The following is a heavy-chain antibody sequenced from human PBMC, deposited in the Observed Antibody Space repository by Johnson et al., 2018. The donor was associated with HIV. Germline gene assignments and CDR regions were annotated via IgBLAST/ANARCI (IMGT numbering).Heavy chain of an antibody. CDR3: SKDSIMITFGGIFGL. Sequence: QVQLVESGGGVVQPGGSLRLSCAASGFTFSSYGMHWVRQAPGKGLEWVAFLQHDGTSKYYTDSVKGRFTISRDNSKNILYLQMNSLRLEDAAVYYCSKDSIMITFGGIFGLWGQGTMVTVSS. CDR2: LQHDGTSK. V-gene: IGHV3-30*02. J-gene: IGHJ3*01. CDR1: GFTFSSYG. D-gene: IGHD3-16*01.